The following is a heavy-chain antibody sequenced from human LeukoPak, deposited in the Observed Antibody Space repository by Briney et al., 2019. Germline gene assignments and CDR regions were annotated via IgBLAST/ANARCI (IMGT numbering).Heavy chain of an antibody. V-gene: IGHV1-2*02. D-gene: IGHD2-2*02. Sequence: ASVKVSCKASGYTFTGYYMHWVRQAPGQGLEWMGWINPNSGGTNYAQKFQGRVTMTRDTSISTAYMEPSRLRSDDTAVYYCARDRSKYQLLYSWFDPWGQGTLVTVSS. CDR3: ARDRSKYQLLYSWFDP. J-gene: IGHJ5*02. CDR1: GYTFTGYY. CDR2: INPNSGGT.